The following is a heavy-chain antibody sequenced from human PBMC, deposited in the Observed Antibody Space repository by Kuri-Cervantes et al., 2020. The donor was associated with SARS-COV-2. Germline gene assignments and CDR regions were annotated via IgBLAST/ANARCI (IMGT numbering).Heavy chain of an antibody. J-gene: IGHJ4*02. Sequence: GESLKISCAASGFTFSSYEMNWVRQAPGKGLEWVSYISSSGSTIYYADSVKGRFTISRDNAKNSLYLQMNSLRAEDTAVYYCARGEGSGSYYNPLAYDYWGQGTLDTVSS. CDR1: GFTFSSYE. CDR2: ISSSGSTI. V-gene: IGHV3-48*03. D-gene: IGHD3-10*01. CDR3: ARGEGSGSYYNPLAYDY.